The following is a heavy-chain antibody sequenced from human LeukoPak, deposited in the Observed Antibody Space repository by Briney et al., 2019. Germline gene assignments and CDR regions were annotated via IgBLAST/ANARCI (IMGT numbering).Heavy chain of an antibody. J-gene: IGHJ5*02. CDR3: ARGYPRRVVIKNWFDP. CDR1: GGSFSGYY. Sequence: SETLSLTCAVYGGSFSGYYWSWIHQPPGKGLEWIGEINHSGSTNYNPSLKSRVTISVDTSKNQFSLKLSSVTAADTAVYYCARGYPRRVVIKNWFDPWGQGTLVTVSS. CDR2: INHSGST. V-gene: IGHV4-34*01. D-gene: IGHD3-3*01.